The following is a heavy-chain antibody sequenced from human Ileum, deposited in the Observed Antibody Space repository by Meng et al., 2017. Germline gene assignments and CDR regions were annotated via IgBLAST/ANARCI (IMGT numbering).Heavy chain of an antibody. V-gene: IGHV3-15*01. CDR3: TTFYAGY. CDR1: GFTFSDRW. D-gene: IGHD3-16*01. J-gene: IGHJ4*02. Sequence: ELELVGFGGGFVKPGGSLRLSCAASGFTFSDRWMTWVRQAPGKGLEWVGHIQSKADGGTTDYAAPVKGRFTISRDDSKSTLYLQMNSLKTEDTAVYYCTTFYAGYWGQGTLVTVSS. CDR2: IQSKADGGTT.